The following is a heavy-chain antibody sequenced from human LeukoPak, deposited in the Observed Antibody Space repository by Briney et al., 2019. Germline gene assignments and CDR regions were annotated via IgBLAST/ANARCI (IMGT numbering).Heavy chain of an antibody. Sequence: GRSLRLSCAASGFTFRRYWMSWVRGAPGKGLGCVANMTQAVSEKYYVDSVEGRFTISRDNAENSLYLQMNNLRADDTAVYYCARDNTYYYDTSGYCDLWGKGTLVTVSS. CDR2: MTQAVSEK. CDR1: GFTFRRYW. CDR3: ARDNTYYYDTSGYCDL. J-gene: IGHJ4*02. D-gene: IGHD3-22*01. V-gene: IGHV3-7*01.